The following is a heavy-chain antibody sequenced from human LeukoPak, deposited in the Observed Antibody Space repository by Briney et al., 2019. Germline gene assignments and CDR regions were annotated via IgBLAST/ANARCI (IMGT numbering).Heavy chain of an antibody. V-gene: IGHV1-2*02. D-gene: IGHD3-9*01. CDR3: ARGPPTITIPLYYFDY. CDR2: INPNSGGT. CDR1: GYTFTGYY. J-gene: IGHJ4*02. Sequence: ASVKVSCKASGYTFTGYYMHWVRQAPGQGLEWMGWINPNSGGTNYAQKFQGRVTMTRDTSISTAYMELSRLRSDDTAVYYCARGPPTITIPLYYFDYWGQGTLVTVSS.